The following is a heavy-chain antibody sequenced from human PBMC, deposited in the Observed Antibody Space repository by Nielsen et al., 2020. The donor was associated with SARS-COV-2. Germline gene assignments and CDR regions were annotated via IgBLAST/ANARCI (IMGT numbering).Heavy chain of an antibody. V-gene: IGHV3-9*01. J-gene: IGHJ6*02. CDR3: AKDDSSGYDYYYGMDV. CDR2: ISWNSGSI. Sequence: SLKISCAASGFTFDDYAMHWVRQAPGKGLEWVSGISWNSGSIGYADSVKGRFTISRDNAKNSLYLQMNSLRAEDTALYYCAKDDSSGYDYYYGMDVWCQGTTVTVSS. CDR1: GFTFDDYA. D-gene: IGHD3-22*01.